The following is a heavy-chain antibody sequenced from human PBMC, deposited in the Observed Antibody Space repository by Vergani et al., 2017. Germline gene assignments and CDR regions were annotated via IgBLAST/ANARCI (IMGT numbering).Heavy chain of an antibody. CDR1: GYTFTSYY. V-gene: IGHV1-46*01. J-gene: IGHJ3*02. CDR2: INPSGGST. CDR3: AREGQKDDYSNYRDAFDI. D-gene: IGHD4-11*01. Sequence: QVQLVQSGAEVKKPGASVKVSCKVSGYTFTSYYMHWVRQAPGQGLEWMGIINPSGGSTSYAQKFQGRVTMTRDTSTSTVYMELSSLRSEDTAVYYCAREGQKDDYSNYRDAFDIWGQGTMVTVSS.